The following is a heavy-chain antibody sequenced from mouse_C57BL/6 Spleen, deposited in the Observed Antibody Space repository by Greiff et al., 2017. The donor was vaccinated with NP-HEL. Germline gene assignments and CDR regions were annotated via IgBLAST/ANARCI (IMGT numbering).Heavy chain of an antibody. V-gene: IGHV1-7*01. Sequence: VQGVESGAELAKPGDSVKLSCKASGYTFTSYWMHWVKQRPGQGLEWIGYINPSSGSTKYNQKFKNKATLTEDKYSSTASMPQSSLTCVDSAVYYCARDDNEGKGFAYWGQGTLVTVSA. D-gene: IGHD2-4*01. CDR3: ARDDNEGKGFAY. CDR1: GYTFTSYW. CDR2: INPSSGST. J-gene: IGHJ3*01.